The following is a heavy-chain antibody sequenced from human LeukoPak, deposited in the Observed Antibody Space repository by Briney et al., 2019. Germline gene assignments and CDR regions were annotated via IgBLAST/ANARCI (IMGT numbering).Heavy chain of an antibody. CDR3: TTGIKTADH. CDR1: GLTFTTYA. CDR2: IRSKPYGGTT. D-gene: IGHD2-15*01. J-gene: IGHJ4*02. Sequence: GGSLRLSCAASGLTFTTYAMSWVRQAPGKGLEWVGFIRSKPYGGTTEYAASVKGRFTISRDDSKSIAYLQMNSLKTEDTAVYYCTTGIKTADHWGEGTLVTVSS. V-gene: IGHV3-49*04.